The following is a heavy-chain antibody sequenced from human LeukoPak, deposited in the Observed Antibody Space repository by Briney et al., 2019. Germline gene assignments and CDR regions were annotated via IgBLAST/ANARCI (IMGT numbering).Heavy chain of an antibody. D-gene: IGHD2-15*01. J-gene: IGHJ4*02. CDR3: ARSGCSAGSCYSQTVKFDS. Sequence: ASXKVSCKASGYTFTNYGISWVRQAPGQGLEWMAWISAYNGDTDYVQNFQGTFTVTADTSTSTAYMELRSLISDDTAVYYCARSGCSAGSCYSQTVKFDSWGQGTLVTVSS. CDR2: ISAYNGDT. CDR1: GYTFTNYG. V-gene: IGHV1-18*01.